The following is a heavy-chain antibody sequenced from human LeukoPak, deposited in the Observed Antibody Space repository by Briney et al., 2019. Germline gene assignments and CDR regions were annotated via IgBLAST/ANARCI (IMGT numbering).Heavy chain of an antibody. J-gene: IGHJ4*02. CDR3: AREWGRGTVNFDY. V-gene: IGHV3-7*01. CDR1: GFTFSSYW. D-gene: IGHD1-26*01. CDR2: IKQDGSEK. Sequence: GGSLRLSCAGSGFTFSSYWMSWVRQAPGKGQEWVANIKQDGSEKYYVDSVKGRFTISRDNAKNSLYLQMNSLRAEDTAVYYCAREWGRGTVNFDYWGQGTLVTVSS.